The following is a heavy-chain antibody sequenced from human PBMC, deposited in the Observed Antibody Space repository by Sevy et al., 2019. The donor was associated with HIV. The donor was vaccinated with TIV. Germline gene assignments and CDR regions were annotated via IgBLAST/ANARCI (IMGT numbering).Heavy chain of an antibody. Sequence: ASVKVSCKASGYTFTDHYIHWVRQAPGQGLEWMGWIKPDGGGTNYAQNFQGRVTVTRDTSVSTAYMELRGLRSDDTAVYYCARGVYSSGWGIAEYFRHWGQGTLVTVSS. CDR2: IKPDGGGT. D-gene: IGHD6-19*01. CDR3: ARGVYSSGWGIAEYFRH. J-gene: IGHJ1*01. CDR1: GYTFTDHY. V-gene: IGHV1-2*02.